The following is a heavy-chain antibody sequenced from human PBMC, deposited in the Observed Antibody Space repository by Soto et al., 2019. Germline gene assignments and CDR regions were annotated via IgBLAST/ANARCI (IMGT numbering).Heavy chain of an antibody. D-gene: IGHD1-20*01. CDR1: GGTFSSYA. J-gene: IGHJ6*02. Sequence: SVQVSCKASGGTFSSYAISWVRQAPGQGLEWMGGIIPIFGTANYAQKFQGRVTITADESTSTAYMELSSLRSEDTAVYYCASPSYNWNDPWYYYYGMDVWGQGTTVTVSS. CDR2: IIPIFGTA. CDR3: ASPSYNWNDPWYYYYGMDV. V-gene: IGHV1-69*13.